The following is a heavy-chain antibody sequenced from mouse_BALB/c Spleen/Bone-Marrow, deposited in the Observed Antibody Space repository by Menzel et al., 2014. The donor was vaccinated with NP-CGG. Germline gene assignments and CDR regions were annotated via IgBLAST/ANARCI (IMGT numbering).Heavy chain of an antibody. CDR2: IDPANGNT. V-gene: IGHV14-3*02. CDR1: GFNIKDTY. D-gene: IGHD1-2*01. CDR3: ARYYYGYYFDY. Sequence: VQLQQSGAELVKPGASVRLSCTASGFNIKDTYMHWVKQRPEQGLEWIGRIDPANGNTKYDPKFQGKATITADTSSNTAYLQLSSLTSEDTAVYYCARYYYGYYFDYWGQGTTLTVSS. J-gene: IGHJ2*01.